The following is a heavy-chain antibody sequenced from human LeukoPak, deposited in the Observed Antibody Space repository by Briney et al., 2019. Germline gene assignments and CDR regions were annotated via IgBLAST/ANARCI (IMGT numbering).Heavy chain of an antibody. CDR1: GFTFSNYA. CDR2: ISESGDTT. J-gene: IGHJ4*02. CDR3: AKQYLDAN. D-gene: IGHD2-2*01. V-gene: IGHV3-23*01. Sequence: GGSLRLSCEVSGFTFSNYAMNWVRQAPGKGLEWVSSISESGDTTDYADPVKGRFTISRDNSKDTLYLQMNSLRAEDTTIYFCAKQYLDANWGQGTLVTVSS.